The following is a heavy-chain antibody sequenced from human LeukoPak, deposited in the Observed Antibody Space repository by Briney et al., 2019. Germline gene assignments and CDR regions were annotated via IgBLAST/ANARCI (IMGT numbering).Heavy chain of an antibody. V-gene: IGHV1-8*02. CDR1: GYTFTSYY. CDR2: MNPKSGNT. Sequence: ASVKVSCRASGYTFTSYYMHWVRQATGQGLEWMGWMNPKSGNTDHAQKFQGRVTMSRNTSISVAYLELSSLRSDDTAVYYCARDLPTYDSSGYYPDYWGQGTLVTVSS. D-gene: IGHD3-22*01. CDR3: ARDLPTYDSSGYYPDY. J-gene: IGHJ4*02.